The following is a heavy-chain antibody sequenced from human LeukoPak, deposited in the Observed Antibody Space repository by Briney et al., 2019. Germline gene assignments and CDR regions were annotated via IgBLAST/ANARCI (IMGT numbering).Heavy chain of an antibody. CDR3: AASIAARPTRXXXXXXXXXXXSGSASGPTRF. J-gene: IGHJ5*01. V-gene: IGHV4-30-2*01. CDR1: GGSISSGGYY. Sequence: SQTLSLTCTVSGGSISSGGYYGSWIRQPPGKGLEWIGYIYHSGSTYYNPSLKSRVTISVDRSKNQFSLKLSSVTAADTAVYYCAASIAARPTRXXXXXXXXXXXSGSASGPTRF. CDR2: IYHSGST. D-gene: IGHD6-6*01.